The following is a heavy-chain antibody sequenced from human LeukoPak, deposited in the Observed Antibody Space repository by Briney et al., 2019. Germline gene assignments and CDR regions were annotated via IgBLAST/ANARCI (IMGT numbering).Heavy chain of an antibody. CDR2: INPNSGGT. Sequence: SVTVSCKPSGYTFTRYYMHWVGEAPGQGRDWMGWINPNSGGTNYAQKFQGRVTMTRDTSLRTAYMELSRLRSDDTAVYYCASRYGDYRAFDIWGEGTTVTVSS. J-gene: IGHJ3*02. CDR1: GYTFTRYY. D-gene: IGHD4-17*01. V-gene: IGHV1-2*02. CDR3: ASRYGDYRAFDI.